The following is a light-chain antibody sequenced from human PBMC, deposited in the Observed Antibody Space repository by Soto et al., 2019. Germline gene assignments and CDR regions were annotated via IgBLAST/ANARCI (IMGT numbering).Light chain of an antibody. Sequence: DIVLTQSPATLSLSPGERATLSCRASQSVNTYLAWYQHKPGQAPRLLIYETSSRATGIPDRFSGSGSQTDFTLTISRLEPEDFAVYYCQQYGTSPRTFGQGTKVDIK. J-gene: IGKJ1*01. CDR2: ETS. V-gene: IGKV3-20*01. CDR1: QSVNTY. CDR3: QQYGTSPRT.